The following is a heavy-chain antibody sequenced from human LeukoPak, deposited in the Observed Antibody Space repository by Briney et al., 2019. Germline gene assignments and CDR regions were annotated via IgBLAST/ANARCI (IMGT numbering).Heavy chain of an antibody. CDR2: INPNSGDT. Sequence: ASVKVSCKTSGYTFNGYYMHWVRQAPGQGLEWMGWINPNSGDTNYAQKFQGRVTVTSDTSISTAYMELRRLRSDDTAVYYCARPAYYDILTDDPSNNWFDPWGQGTLVTVSS. J-gene: IGHJ5*02. D-gene: IGHD3-9*01. CDR1: GYTFNGYY. V-gene: IGHV1-2*02. CDR3: ARPAYYDILTDDPSNNWFDP.